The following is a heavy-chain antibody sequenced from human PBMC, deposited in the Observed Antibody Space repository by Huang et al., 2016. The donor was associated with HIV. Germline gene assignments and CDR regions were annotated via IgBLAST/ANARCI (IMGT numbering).Heavy chain of an antibody. CDR1: GCTFSNYA. D-gene: IGHD6-19*01. Sequence: QVQLVESGGGVVQPGRSLRLSCAASGCTFSNYAMHWVRQGPGKGLEWVAVISDDGRNKYYTESVKGRFTISRDNSKNALYLQMNSLRAEDTAVYYCARRAVAGIYYYYYMDVWGKGTTVTVSS. J-gene: IGHJ6*03. V-gene: IGHV3-30*04. CDR2: ISDDGRNK. CDR3: ARRAVAGIYYYYYMDV.